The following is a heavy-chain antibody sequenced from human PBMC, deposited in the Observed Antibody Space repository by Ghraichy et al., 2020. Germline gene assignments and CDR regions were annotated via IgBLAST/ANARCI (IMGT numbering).Heavy chain of an antibody. CDR1: GDSVSSNSAA. CDR3: ARYLAYYDSSGYYYVGPFDL. J-gene: IGHJ3*01. CDR2: TYYKSKWYN. D-gene: IGHD3-22*01. V-gene: IGHV6-1*01. Sequence: SQTLSLTCAISGDSVSSNSAAWHLIRQSPSRGLEWLGRTYYKSKWYNDYAVSVKSRITINPDTSKNQFSLQLNSVTPEDTAVYYCARYLAYYDSSGYYYVGPFDLWGQGTMVTVSS.